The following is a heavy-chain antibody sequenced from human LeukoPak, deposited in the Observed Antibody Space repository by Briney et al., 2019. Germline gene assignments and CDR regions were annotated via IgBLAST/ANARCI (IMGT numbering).Heavy chain of an antibody. CDR2: IYYSGST. D-gene: IGHD5-24*01. CDR1: GGSISSSSYY. V-gene: IGHV4-39*01. CDR3: ATNGGGYNFYFDY. Sequence: SETLSPTCTVSGGSISSSSYYWGWIRQPPGKGLEWIGSIYYSGSTYYNPSLKSRVTISVDTSKNQFSLKLSSVTAADTAVYYCATNGGGYNFYFDYWGQGTLVTVSS. J-gene: IGHJ4*02.